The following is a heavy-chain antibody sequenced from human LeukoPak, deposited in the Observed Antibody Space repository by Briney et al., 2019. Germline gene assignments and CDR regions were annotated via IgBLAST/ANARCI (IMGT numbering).Heavy chain of an antibody. J-gene: IGHJ3*02. CDR3: AAPGGITGTTGAFDI. CDR2: IYHSGST. D-gene: IGHD1-7*01. CDR1: GGSISSSNW. Sequence: KPSGTLSLTCAVSGGSISSSNWWSWVRQPPGKGLEWIGEIYHSGSTNYNPSLKSRVTISVDTSKNQFSLKLSSVTAADTAVYYCAAPGGITGTTGAFDIWGQGTMVAVSS. V-gene: IGHV4-4*02.